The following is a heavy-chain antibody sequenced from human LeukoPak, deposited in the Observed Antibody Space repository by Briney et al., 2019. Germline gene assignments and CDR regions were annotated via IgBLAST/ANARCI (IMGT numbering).Heavy chain of an antibody. CDR1: VFTFSSYD. CDR2: IRYDGSNK. CDR3: AKDAHPPRDGYNPYYFDY. J-gene: IGHJ4*01. Sequence: PGVSLRLSCAASVFTFSSYDIHWVCQAPGKGLEGGAYIRYDGSNKYYADSVKGRFTISRDNSKNTLYLQMNSLRAEDTAVYYCAKDAHPPRDGYNPYYFDYWGHGTLVTVSS. V-gene: IGHV3-30*02. D-gene: IGHD5-24*01.